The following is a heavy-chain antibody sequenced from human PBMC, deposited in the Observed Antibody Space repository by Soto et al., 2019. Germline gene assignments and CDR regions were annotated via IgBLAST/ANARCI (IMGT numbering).Heavy chain of an antibody. J-gene: IGHJ4*02. D-gene: IGHD3-22*01. CDR2: IDPSDSQT. CDR3: ARRIYISDTSPNFHYYFHS. V-gene: IGHV5-10-1*01. CDR1: GYSFAGYW. Sequence: PGGSLKFSCKGPGYSFAGYWPTWVRQKPGKGLERSGGIDPSDSQTYYSPSFRGNVTIPATTSTTTLLLQWRSSRASDTAMYFWARRIYISDTSPNFHYYFHSCCQETPVTVS.